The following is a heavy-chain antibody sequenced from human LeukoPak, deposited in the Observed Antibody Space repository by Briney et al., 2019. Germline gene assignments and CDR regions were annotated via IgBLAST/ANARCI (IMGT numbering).Heavy chain of an antibody. CDR1: GESFSGHY. Sequence: SETLSLTCAVYGESFSGHYWTWLRQPPGRGLDWIGEINHSGSTTSNPSLNNRVTISVHTSKNQYSLKLTSVTAADTAVYYCAGACYGSGSLDSWGQGTLVTVSS. CDR3: AGACYGSGSLDS. CDR2: INHSGST. V-gene: IGHV4-34*01. D-gene: IGHD3-10*01. J-gene: IGHJ4*02.